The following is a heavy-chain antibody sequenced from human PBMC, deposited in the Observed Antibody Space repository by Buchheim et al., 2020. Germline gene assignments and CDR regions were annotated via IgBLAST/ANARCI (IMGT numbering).Heavy chain of an antibody. CDR3: ARDQGYSSSWSQTTSMDV. CDR2: IWYDGSNR. V-gene: IGHV3-33*01. D-gene: IGHD6-13*01. J-gene: IGHJ6*02. Sequence: QVQLVESGGGVVQPGRSLRLSCAASGFTFSSYALHWVRQAPGKGLEWVSAIWYDGSNRYYADSVKGRFTISRDNSKNTLFLQVSSLRAEDTAVYYCARDQGYSSSWSQTTSMDVWGQGTT. CDR1: GFTFSSYA.